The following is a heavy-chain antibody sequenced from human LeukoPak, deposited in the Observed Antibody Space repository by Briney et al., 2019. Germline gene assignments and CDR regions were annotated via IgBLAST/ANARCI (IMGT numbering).Heavy chain of an antibody. Sequence: GGSLRLSCAASGFTFSSYGMSWVRQAPGKGLEWFSAITATSSSTHDADSVQGRFTISRDNSKNTLYLQMNNLRPEDTAIYYCAKLFESGTYTKCFHYWSQATLVTVFS. CDR1: GFTFSSYG. J-gene: IGHJ4*02. D-gene: IGHD3-10*01. CDR3: AKLFESGTYTKCFHY. CDR2: ITATSSST. V-gene: IGHV3-23*01.